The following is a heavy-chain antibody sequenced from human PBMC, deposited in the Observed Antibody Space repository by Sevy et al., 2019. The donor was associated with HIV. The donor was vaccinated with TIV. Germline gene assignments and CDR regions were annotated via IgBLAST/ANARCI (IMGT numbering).Heavy chain of an antibody. J-gene: IGHJ3*02. CDR1: GFTFSDYY. Sequence: GGSLRLSCAASGFTFSDYYINWIRQAPGKGREGVSYFSGIISYTNYADSVKGRFTISRDNAKNSLYLQMNSLRAEDTAVYYCARVGCSISSCPKGDAFDIWGQGTIVTVSS. CDR2: FSGIISYT. D-gene: IGHD2-2*01. CDR3: ARVGCSISSCPKGDAFDI. V-gene: IGHV3-11*06.